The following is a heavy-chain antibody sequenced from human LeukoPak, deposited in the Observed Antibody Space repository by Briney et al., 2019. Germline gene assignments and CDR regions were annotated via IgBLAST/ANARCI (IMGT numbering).Heavy chain of an antibody. CDR1: GYTFTGYY. Sequence: ASVKVSCKASGYTFTGYYMHWVRQAPGQGLEWVGWINPNSGGTNYAQKFQGRVTMTRDTSISTAYMELSRLRSDDTAVYYCARVVVVTAKDAFDIWGQGTMVTVSS. CDR3: ARVVVVTAKDAFDI. V-gene: IGHV1-2*02. D-gene: IGHD2-21*02. J-gene: IGHJ3*02. CDR2: INPNSGGT.